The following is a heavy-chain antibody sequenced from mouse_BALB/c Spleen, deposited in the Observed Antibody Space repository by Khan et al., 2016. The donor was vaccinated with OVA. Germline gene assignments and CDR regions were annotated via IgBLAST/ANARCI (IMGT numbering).Heavy chain of an antibody. CDR3: ARVTVVARYWYFDV. CDR2: ISYDGSN. D-gene: IGHD1-1*01. J-gene: IGHJ1*01. Sequence: QLKESGPGLVKPSQSLSLTCSVTGYSITSGYYWNWIRQFPGNKLEWMGYISYDGSNNYNPSLKNRISITRDTSKNQFFLKLNSVTTEDTATYYCARVTVVARYWYFDVWGAGTTVTVSS. CDR1: GYSITSGYY. V-gene: IGHV3-6*02.